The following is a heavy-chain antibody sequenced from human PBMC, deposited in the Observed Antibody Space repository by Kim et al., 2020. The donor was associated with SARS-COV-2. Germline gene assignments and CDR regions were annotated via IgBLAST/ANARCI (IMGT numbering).Heavy chain of an antibody. J-gene: IGHJ4*02. CDR2: IYYSGST. D-gene: IGHD1-20*01. CDR1: GGSISSGGYY. CDR3: ARDVSITGTTGMDEV. Sequence: SETLSLTCTVSGGSISSGGYYWSWIRQHPGKGLEWIGYIYYSGSTYYNPSLKSRVTISVDTSKNQFSLKLSSVTAADTAVYYCARDVSITGTTGMDEVWGQGTLVTVSS. V-gene: IGHV4-31*03.